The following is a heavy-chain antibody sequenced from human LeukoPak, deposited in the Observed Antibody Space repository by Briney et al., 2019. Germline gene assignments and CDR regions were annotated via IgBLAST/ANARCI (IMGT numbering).Heavy chain of an antibody. V-gene: IGHV3-30*14. Sequence: PGGSLRLSCAASGFTFSSYAMHWVRQAPGKGLEWVAVISYDGSNKDYADSVKGRFTISRDNSKNTLYLQMSSLRTEDTAVYYCVKDRAVDYWGQGTLVTVSS. CDR3: VKDRAVDY. CDR2: ISYDGSNK. CDR1: GFTFSSYA. D-gene: IGHD3-10*01. J-gene: IGHJ4*02.